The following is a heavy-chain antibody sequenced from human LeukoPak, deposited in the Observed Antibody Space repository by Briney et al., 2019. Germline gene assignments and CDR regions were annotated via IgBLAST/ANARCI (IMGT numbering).Heavy chain of an antibody. CDR3: ATQGYSSGWYEVWYFDY. CDR1: GFIFSSYE. Sequence: PGGSLRLSCAASGFIFSSYEMNWVRQAPGKGLEWVSYMSISGNSIYYADSVKGRFTISRDNAKNSLYLQMNSLRAEDTAVYYCATQGYSSGWYEVWYFDYWGQGTLVTVSS. D-gene: IGHD6-19*01. J-gene: IGHJ4*02. CDR2: MSISGNSI. V-gene: IGHV3-48*03.